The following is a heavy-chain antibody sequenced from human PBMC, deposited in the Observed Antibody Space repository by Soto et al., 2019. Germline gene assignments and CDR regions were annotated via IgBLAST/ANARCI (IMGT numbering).Heavy chain of an antibody. CDR2: IYYSGTT. V-gene: IGHV4-39*01. J-gene: IGHJ4*02. CDR3: ARFVVPASRDTDFDG. Sequence: NPXETLHLTCTVSAVSISTSNYYYGLVRQPQGKALVWIANIYYSGTTYYNPSLKSRVTISVDTSNNQFSLKFNSVTDADTAVYFCARFVVPASRDTDFDGWGPGILVTVSS. CDR1: AVSISTSNYY. D-gene: IGHD2-21*02.